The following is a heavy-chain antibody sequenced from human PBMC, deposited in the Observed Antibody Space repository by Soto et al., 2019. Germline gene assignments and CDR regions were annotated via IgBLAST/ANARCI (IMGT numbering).Heavy chain of an antibody. Sequence: QVQLVQSGAEVKKPGASLKVSCKASGYTFTDYYVHWVRQAPGQGLEWMGWINPNSGGTKTAQKFQGRVTVTRDTSISTAYMDLSRLRSDDTAVYYCARDVTRTQSCTNGVCCYHYYDMDVWGQGTMVTVSS. D-gene: IGHD2-8*01. J-gene: IGHJ6*02. CDR1: GYTFTDYY. V-gene: IGHV1-2*02. CDR2: INPNSGGT. CDR3: ARDVTRTQSCTNGVCCYHYYDMDV.